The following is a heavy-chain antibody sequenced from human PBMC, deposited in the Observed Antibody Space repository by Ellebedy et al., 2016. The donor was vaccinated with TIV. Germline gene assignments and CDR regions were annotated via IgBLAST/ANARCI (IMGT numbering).Heavy chain of an antibody. CDR2: IWYDGSNT. V-gene: IGHV3-33*01. J-gene: IGHJ4*02. D-gene: IGHD1-1*01. CDR3: ARAALEY. Sequence: GESLKISCAASGFTFSSYGMHWVRQAPGKGLEWVAVIWYDGSNTYYADSVKGRFTISRDNSKNTLYLQMNSLRAEDTAVYYCARAALEYWGQGTLVTVSS. CDR1: GFTFSSYG.